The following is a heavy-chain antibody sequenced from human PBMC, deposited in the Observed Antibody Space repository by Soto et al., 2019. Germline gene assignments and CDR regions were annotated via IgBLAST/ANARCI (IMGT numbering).Heavy chain of an antibody. Sequence: GASVKVSFKASGYTFTADYYIHWVRQAPGQGPEWMGWINPKTSGTNYAQNFQGRVIMTRDTSISTAYVELSSLRADDTSVYYFARSAHVQGVYLPTADWCDSWGQGTWVTGSS. J-gene: IGHJ5*01. CDR2: INPKTSGT. CDR3: ARSAHVQGVYLPTADWCDS. V-gene: IGHV1-2*02. D-gene: IGHD2-8*01. CDR1: GYTFTADYY.